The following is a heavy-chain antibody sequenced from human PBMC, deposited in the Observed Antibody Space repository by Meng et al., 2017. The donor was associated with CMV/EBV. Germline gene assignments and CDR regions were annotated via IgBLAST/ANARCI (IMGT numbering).Heavy chain of an antibody. D-gene: IGHD3-3*01. J-gene: IGHJ4*02. CDR2: IYSGGGT. V-gene: IGHV3-53*01. CDR3: ARVHITIFGVAPDY. CDR1: GFTVSRNY. Sequence: GESLKISCAASGFTVSRNYMRWVRQAPGKGLEWVSVIYSGGGTYYADSVKGRFTISRDNSKNTLYLQMNSLRAEDTAVYYCARVHITIFGVAPDYWGQGTLVTVSS.